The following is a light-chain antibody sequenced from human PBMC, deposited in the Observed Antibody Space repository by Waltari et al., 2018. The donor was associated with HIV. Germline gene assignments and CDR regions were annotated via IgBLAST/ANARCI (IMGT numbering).Light chain of an antibody. J-gene: IGLJ2*01. CDR1: SSAVGSYYR. V-gene: IGLV2-18*02. CDR2: EVG. Sequence: QSALTQPPSVSGSTGQSVTISCTGTSSAVGSYYRVSWYQQPPGTAPKLMIYEVGNRPSGVPHRFSGSKSGNTASLTISGLQAEDEADYYCSSYTSSSTLVFGGGTKLTVL. CDR3: SSYTSSSTLV.